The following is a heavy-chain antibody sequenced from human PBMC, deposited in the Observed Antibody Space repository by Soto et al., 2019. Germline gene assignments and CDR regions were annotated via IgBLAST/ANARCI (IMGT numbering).Heavy chain of an antibody. Sequence: GGSLRPSCAASGFTFDDYAMPWVRQAPGKGLEWVSGISWNSGSIGYADSVKGRFTISRDNAKNSLYLQMNSLRAEDTALYYCAILEYSSSPVDYWGQGTLVTVS. CDR1: GFTFDDYA. D-gene: IGHD6-6*01. J-gene: IGHJ4*02. CDR3: AILEYSSSPVDY. V-gene: IGHV3-9*01. CDR2: ISWNSGSI.